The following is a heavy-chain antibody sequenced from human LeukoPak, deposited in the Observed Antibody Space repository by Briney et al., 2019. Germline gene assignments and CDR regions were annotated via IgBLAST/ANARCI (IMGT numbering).Heavy chain of an antibody. D-gene: IGHD7-27*01. Sequence: GGSLRLSCAASGFTFSSCWMNWVRQAPGKGLEWVANIKQDGSEKYYVDSVKGRFTISRDNVKNSLYLQMNSLRAEDTAVYYCARENWGFFDYWGQGTLVTVSS. CDR2: IKQDGSEK. CDR3: ARENWGFFDY. CDR1: GFTFSSCW. V-gene: IGHV3-7*01. J-gene: IGHJ4*02.